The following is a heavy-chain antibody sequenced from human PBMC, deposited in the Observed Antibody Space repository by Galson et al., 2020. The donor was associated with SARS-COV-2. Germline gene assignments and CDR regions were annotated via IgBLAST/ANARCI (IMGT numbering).Heavy chain of an antibody. V-gene: IGHV3-30*01. Sequence: GGSLRLSCAASGFTFSSYAMHWVRQAPGKGLEWVAVISYDGSNKYYADSVKGRFTISRDNSKNTLYLQMNSLRAEDTAVYYCATDSRTVVMGAFDYWGQGTLVTVSS. CDR3: ATDSRTVVMGAFDY. CDR1: GFTFSSYA. D-gene: IGHD1-26*01. J-gene: IGHJ4*02. CDR2: ISYDGSNK.